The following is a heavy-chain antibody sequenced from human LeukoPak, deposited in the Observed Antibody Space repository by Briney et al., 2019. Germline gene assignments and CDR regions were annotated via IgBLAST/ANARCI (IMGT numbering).Heavy chain of an antibody. J-gene: IGHJ4*02. V-gene: IGHV4-34*01. D-gene: IGHD6-13*01. Sequence: SETLSLTCAVYGGSFSGYYWSWIREPPGKGLEWIGEINHSGSTNYNPSLKSRVTISVDTSKNQYSLKLSSVTAADTAVYYCARGSSSWPFDYWGQGTLVTVSS. CDR3: ARGSSSWPFDY. CDR1: GGSFSGYY. CDR2: INHSGST.